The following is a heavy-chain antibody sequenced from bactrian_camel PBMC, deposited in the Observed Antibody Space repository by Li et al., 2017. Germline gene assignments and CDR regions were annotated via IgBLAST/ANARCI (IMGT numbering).Heavy chain of an antibody. D-gene: IGHD1*01. V-gene: IGHV3S1*01. CDR1: GFHFSTYW. J-gene: IGHJ4*01. CDR2: ITKGGGTT. Sequence: HVQLVESGGDLVQPGGSLRLSCAASGFHFSTYWMYWVRQAPGKGLEWVSSITKGGGTTYQTDSLKGRFAISRDNAKNTVYLQMNSLRPEDTAMYYCAASLGKTYCHAAFFLSRQRPNFGYMGQGTQVTVS.